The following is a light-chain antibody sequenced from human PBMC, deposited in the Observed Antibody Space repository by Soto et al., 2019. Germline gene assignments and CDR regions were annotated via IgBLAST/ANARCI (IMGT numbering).Light chain of an antibody. J-gene: IGLJ2*01. CDR3: SSYIRNTSLVI. CDR2: EVS. V-gene: IGLV2-14*01. CDR1: GSDVTTYNY. Sequence: QSALTQPASVSGSPGQSITIYCTGTGSDVTTYNYVSWYQQHTDRAPKLVLYEVSNRPSGVSSRFSGSTSGNTASLTVSGLQAEDEADYFCSSYIRNTSLVIFGGGTKLTVL.